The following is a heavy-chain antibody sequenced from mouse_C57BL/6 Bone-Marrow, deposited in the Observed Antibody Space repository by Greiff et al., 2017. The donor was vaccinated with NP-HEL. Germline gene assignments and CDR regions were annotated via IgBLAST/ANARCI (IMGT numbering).Heavy chain of an antibody. CDR3: ARDAPYYYGRGGAMDY. Sequence: EVMLVESGGGLVQSGRSLRLSCATSGFTFSDFYMEWVRQAPGKGLEWIAASRNNANDYKSAYSASVKGRFLVSRDTAQSIIYRQKNALRAEDTAIDYCARDAPYYYGRGGAMDYWGQGTSVTVSS. CDR2: SRNNANDYKS. V-gene: IGHV7-1*01. CDR1: GFTFSDFY. D-gene: IGHD1-1*01. J-gene: IGHJ4*01.